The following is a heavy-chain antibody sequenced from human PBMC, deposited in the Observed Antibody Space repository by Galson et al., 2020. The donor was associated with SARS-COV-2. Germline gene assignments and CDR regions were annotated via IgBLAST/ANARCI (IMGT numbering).Heavy chain of an antibody. Sequence: ETSETLSLTCVISGDNVSSASSGWHWIRQSPSRGLEWLGRTYYRSKRYYDYAVSLKGRMIIETDTSKNHFTLQLNSVTPEDTGVYFCARDVKLSSGLFDYWGLGTLVTVSS. CDR1: GDNVSSASSG. D-gene: IGHD6-19*01. CDR2: TYYRSKRYY. J-gene: IGHJ4*02. CDR3: ARDVKLSSGLFDY. V-gene: IGHV6-1*01.